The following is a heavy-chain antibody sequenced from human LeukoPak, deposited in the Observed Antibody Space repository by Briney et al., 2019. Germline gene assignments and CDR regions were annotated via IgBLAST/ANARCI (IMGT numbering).Heavy chain of an antibody. V-gene: IGHV4-39*01. D-gene: IGHD5-12*01. J-gene: IGHJ3*02. Sequence: SETLSLTCTVSGGSISSSSFFWGWIRQPPGKGLEWIGSIYYSGTTYYTPSLKSRVTISVDTSKNQFSLKLSSVTAADTAVYYCARHVGYSGFDLAIGALDIWGQGTMVTVSS. CDR3: ARHVGYSGFDLAIGALDI. CDR2: IYYSGTT. CDR1: GGSISSSSFF.